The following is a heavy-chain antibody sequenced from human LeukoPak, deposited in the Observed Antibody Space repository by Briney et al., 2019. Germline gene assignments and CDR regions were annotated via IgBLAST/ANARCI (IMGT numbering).Heavy chain of an antibody. J-gene: IGHJ4*02. CDR1: GFTFSSYA. V-gene: IGHV3-23*01. CDR3: AKVLWIIDYYGSGSSYFVS. CDR2: ISGSGSST. D-gene: IGHD3-10*01. Sequence: PGGSLRLSCAASGFTFSSYAMSWVRQAPGKGLEWVSVISGSGSSTYYADSVKGRFTISRDNSKNTLYLQMNSLRAEDTAIYYCAKVLWIIDYYGSGSSYFVSWCQGALVTVSS.